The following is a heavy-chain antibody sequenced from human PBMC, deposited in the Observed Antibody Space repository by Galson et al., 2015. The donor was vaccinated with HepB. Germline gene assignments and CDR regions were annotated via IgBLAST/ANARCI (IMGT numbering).Heavy chain of an antibody. D-gene: IGHD3-9*01. J-gene: IGHJ4*02. CDR3: ASGPNILTGYYTDFGDY. CDR2: IYYSGST. Sequence: SETLSLTCTVSGGSISSSSYYWGWIRQPPGKGLEWIGSIYYSGSTYYNPSLKSRVTISVDTSKNQFSLKLSSVTAADTAVYYCASGPNILTGYYTDFGDYWGQGTLVTVSS. CDR1: GGSISSSSYY. V-gene: IGHV4-39*07.